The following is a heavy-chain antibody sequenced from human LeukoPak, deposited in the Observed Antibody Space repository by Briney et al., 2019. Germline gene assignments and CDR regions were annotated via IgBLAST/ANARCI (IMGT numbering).Heavy chain of an antibody. Sequence: GESLKISCKGSGYSFTSYWIGWARQIPGKGLEWMGIIYLTDSDIRYSPSFQGQVTISADKSISTAYLQWSSLKASDTDTYYCARASSVGSTARLDYWGQGTLVTVSS. J-gene: IGHJ4*02. CDR1: GYSFTSYW. V-gene: IGHV5-51*01. CDR2: IYLTDSDI. CDR3: ARASSVGSTARLDY. D-gene: IGHD1-26*01.